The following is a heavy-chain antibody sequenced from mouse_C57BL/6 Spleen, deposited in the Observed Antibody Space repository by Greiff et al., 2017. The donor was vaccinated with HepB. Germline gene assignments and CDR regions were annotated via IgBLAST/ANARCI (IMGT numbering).Heavy chain of an antibody. V-gene: IGHV1-52*01. Sequence: QVQLQQPGAELVRPGSSVKLSCKASGYTFTSYWMHWVKQRPIQGLEWIGNIDPSDSETHYNQKFKDKATLTVDKSSSTAYMQLSSLTSEDSAVYYCARKGGVTTPFAYWGQGTLVTVSA. CDR2: IDPSDSET. CDR3: ARKGGVTTPFAY. CDR1: GYTFTSYW. D-gene: IGHD2-2*01. J-gene: IGHJ3*01.